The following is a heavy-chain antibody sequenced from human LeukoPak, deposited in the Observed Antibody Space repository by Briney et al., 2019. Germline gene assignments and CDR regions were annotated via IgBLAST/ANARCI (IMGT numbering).Heavy chain of an antibody. D-gene: IGHD4-11*01. CDR2: IKQDESEK. CDR3: ARDRGDYSDYSDFFDA. CDR1: GFSFSNYW. V-gene: IGHV3-7*03. Sequence: GGSLRLSCTASGFSFSNYWMSWVRQAPGKGLEWVASIKQDESEKYYVDSVKGRFTTSRDNAKSSLYLQMNALRGEDTAVYYCARDRGDYSDYSDFFDAWGQGTLVTFSS. J-gene: IGHJ4*02.